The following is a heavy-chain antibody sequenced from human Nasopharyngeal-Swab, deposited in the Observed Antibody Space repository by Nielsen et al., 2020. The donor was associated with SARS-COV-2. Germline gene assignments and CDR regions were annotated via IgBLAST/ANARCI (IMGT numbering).Heavy chain of an antibody. D-gene: IGHD2-2*01. J-gene: IGHJ3*02. Sequence: ASVKVSCKASDYTFTSYGISWVRQAPGQGLEWMEWISAYNGSTNYAQNLQGRVTMTTDTSTSTAYMELRSLRSDDTAVYYCARVVPRGAFDIWGQGTMVTVSS. CDR2: ISAYNGST. V-gene: IGHV1-18*01. CDR1: DYTFTSYG. CDR3: ARVVPRGAFDI.